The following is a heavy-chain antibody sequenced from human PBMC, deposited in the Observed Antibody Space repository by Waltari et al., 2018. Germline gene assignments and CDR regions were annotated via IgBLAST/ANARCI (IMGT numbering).Heavy chain of an antibody. CDR2: ISSSGSST. D-gene: IGHD2-8*01. J-gene: IGHJ2*01. CDR3: AKIAQMGRWYFAL. V-gene: IGHV3-23*01. Sequence: EVQLLESGGGLIQPGGSLRLSCAASGFSFSNHGMSWVRQAPGKGPVLVSSISSSGSSTFYADSVKGRLTISRDNSKNMMYLQMNSLGAEDAAVYYCAKIAQMGRWYFALWGRGTLVTVSS. CDR1: GFSFSNHG.